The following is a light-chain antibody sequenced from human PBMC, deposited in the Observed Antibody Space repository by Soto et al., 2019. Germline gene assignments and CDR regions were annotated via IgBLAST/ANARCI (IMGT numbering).Light chain of an antibody. CDR2: GNS. CDR1: ISNIGAGYD. V-gene: IGLV1-40*01. J-gene: IGLJ1*01. CDR3: QSYDISLSGFHV. Sequence: HSVLTQPPSVSGAPGQRVTISCTGSISNIGAGYDVHWYQQLPGTVPKVLIYGNSNRPSGVPDRFSGSKSGTSASLAITGLQAEDEADYYCQSYDISLSGFHVFGTGNKVTVL.